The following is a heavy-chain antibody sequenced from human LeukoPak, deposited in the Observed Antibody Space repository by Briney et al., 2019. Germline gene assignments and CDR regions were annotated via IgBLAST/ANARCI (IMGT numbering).Heavy chain of an antibody. V-gene: IGHV4-59*02. Sequence: SETLSLTCTVAGDSVNSSCWSWIRQPPGKGLEWIGHRCYTGSTDINFSMRSRVTMSSDTSKNQFSLQLTSVTTADTAVYYCARIKASDYFDSWGQGTLVTVSS. J-gene: IGHJ4*02. CDR1: GDSVNSSC. CDR2: RCYTGST. CDR3: ARIKASDYFDS.